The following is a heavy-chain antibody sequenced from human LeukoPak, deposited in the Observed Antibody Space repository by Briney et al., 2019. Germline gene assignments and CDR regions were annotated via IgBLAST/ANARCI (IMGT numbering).Heavy chain of an antibody. V-gene: IGHV1-2*02. CDR1: GYTFTGYY. J-gene: IGHJ4*02. Sequence: ASVKVSCKASGYTFTGYYMHWVRQAPGQGLEWMGWINPNSGGTNYAQKFQGRVTMTRDTSISTAYMELSRLRSDDTAVYYCAREVQDGYNSSPFDYWGQGTLVTVSS. CDR3: AREVQDGYNSSPFDY. D-gene: IGHD5-24*01. CDR2: INPNSGGT.